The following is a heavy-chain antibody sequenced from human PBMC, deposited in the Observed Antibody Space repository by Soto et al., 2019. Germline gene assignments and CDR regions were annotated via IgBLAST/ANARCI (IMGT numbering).Heavy chain of an antibody. V-gene: IGHV4-34*01. CDR1: GGSFRDHY. CDR2: INHSGST. CDR3: ARVSGIYYYGMDV. J-gene: IGHJ6*02. Sequence: SQTQSLPCAVYGGSFRDHYGSWIRQPPGKGLEWIGEINHSGSTNYNPSLKSRVTISVDTSKNQFSLKLSSVTAADTAVYYCARVSGIYYYGMDVWGQGTTVTVSS. D-gene: IGHD3-10*01.